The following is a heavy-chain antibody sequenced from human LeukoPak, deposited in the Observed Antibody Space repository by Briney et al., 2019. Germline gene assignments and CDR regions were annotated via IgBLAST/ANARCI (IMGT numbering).Heavy chain of an antibody. J-gene: IGHJ4*02. D-gene: IGHD3-22*01. CDR2: INPNSGGT. Sequence: ASVKVSCKASGYTFTGYYMHWVRRAPGQGLEWMGWINPNSGGTNYAQKFQGRVTMTRDTSISTAYMELSGLRSDDTAVYYCARDSYYYDSSGYYYWGQGTLVTVSS. CDR1: GYTFTGYY. CDR3: ARDSYYYDSSGYYY. V-gene: IGHV1-2*02.